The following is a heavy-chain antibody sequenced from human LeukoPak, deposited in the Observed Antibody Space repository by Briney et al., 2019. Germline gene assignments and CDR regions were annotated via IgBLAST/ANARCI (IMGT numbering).Heavy chain of an antibody. D-gene: IGHD4-17*01. Sequence: GGFLRLSCTASGFTVSSNYMSWVRQPPRKWLEWVSVIYSGGSTYYADSVKGRFTISRDNSKNTLYLQMNSLRAEDTAVYYCARDPLYGEPDDYWGQGTLVTVSS. CDR3: ARDPLYGEPDDY. CDR1: GFTVSSNY. V-gene: IGHV3-53*01. CDR2: IYSGGST. J-gene: IGHJ4*02.